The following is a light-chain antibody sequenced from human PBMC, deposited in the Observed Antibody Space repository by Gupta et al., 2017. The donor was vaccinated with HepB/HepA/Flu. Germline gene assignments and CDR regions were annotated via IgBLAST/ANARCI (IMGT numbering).Light chain of an antibody. CDR3: QQYETSALT. CDR1: QSLKSGD. V-gene: IGKV3D-20*01. J-gene: IGKJ4*01. Sequence: EIVLTQSPATLSLSPWDRATLSCGASQSLKSGDLAWYQQRPGLAPRLVMYDASIRATGIADRFSGSGSGTNFTLTISTLEPEDFAVYFCQQYETSALTFGGGTKVEI. CDR2: DAS.